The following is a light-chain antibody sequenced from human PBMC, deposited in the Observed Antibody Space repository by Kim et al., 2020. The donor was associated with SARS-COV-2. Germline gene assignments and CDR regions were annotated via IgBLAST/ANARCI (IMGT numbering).Light chain of an antibody. CDR1: NIVTKN. Sequence: SYELTQPLSVSVALGQTARITCGGNNIVTKNVHWYQQKPGQAPVLVMYRDTNRPSGIPERFSGSNSGNTATLTISRAQAGDEADYYCQVWDSSTWVFC. CDR3: QVWDSSTWV. CDR2: RDT. J-gene: IGLJ3*02. V-gene: IGLV3-9*01.